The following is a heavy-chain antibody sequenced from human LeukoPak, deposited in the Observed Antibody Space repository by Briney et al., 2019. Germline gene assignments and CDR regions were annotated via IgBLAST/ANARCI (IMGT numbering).Heavy chain of an antibody. Sequence: SETLSLTCVVSGGSISSSNWWSWVRQPPGKGLEWIGGIYHTGSTNYNPSLKSRVTISVDKSKNQVSLKLSSVTAADTAVYYCARAFNYDSSGYPGAWGQGTLVTVSS. CDR1: GGSISSSNW. V-gene: IGHV4-4*02. CDR3: ARAFNYDSSGYPGA. J-gene: IGHJ5*02. CDR2: IYHTGST. D-gene: IGHD3-22*01.